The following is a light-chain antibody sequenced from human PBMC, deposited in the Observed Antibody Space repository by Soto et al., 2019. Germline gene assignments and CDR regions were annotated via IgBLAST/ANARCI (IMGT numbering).Light chain of an antibody. V-gene: IGKV3-11*01. CDR1: QSISNF. CDR3: LQYNNWPRT. CDR2: DAS. J-gene: IGKJ1*01. Sequence: EIVLIQSPATLSLSPGERATLSCRASQSISNFLAWYQQKPGQAPRLLIYDASKRATDIPDRFIGSGSGTDFTLTISSLEPEDFAVYYCLQYNNWPRTFGQGTKVDIK.